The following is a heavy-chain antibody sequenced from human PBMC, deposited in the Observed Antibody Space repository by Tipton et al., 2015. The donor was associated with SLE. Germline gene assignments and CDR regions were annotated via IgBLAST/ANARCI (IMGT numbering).Heavy chain of an antibody. CDR2: IKQDGSEK. Sequence: SLRLSCAASGFTFSSYWMSWVRQAPGKGLEWVANIKQDGSEKYYVDSVKGRCTISRDNAKNSLYLQMNSLRAEDTAVYYCARDFTGYSYGFYYYYYMDVWGKGTTVTVSS. D-gene: IGHD5-18*01. V-gene: IGHV3-7*01. CDR3: ARDFTGYSYGFYYYYYMDV. CDR1: GFTFSSYW. J-gene: IGHJ6*03.